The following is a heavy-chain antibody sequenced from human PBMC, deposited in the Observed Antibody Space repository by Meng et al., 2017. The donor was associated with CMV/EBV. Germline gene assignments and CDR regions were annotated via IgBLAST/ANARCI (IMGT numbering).Heavy chain of an antibody. V-gene: IGHV5-51*01. CDR2: INPGDSDT. CDR3: ARAAYYYILTGYYSHEYYGMDV. J-gene: IGHJ6*02. CDR1: GYSLPTYW. Sequence: GGSLRLSCKGSGYSLPTYWIAWVRHMPGKGLEWMGIINPGDSDTKYSPSFEGQVTISADKSIGAAYLQWTSLKASDTAIYYCARAAYYYILTGYYSHEYYGMDVWGQGTTVTVSS. D-gene: IGHD3-9*01.